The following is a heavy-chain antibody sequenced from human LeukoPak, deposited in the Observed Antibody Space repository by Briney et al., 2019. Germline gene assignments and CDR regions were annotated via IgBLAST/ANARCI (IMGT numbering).Heavy chain of an antibody. CDR2: ISGDGGST. V-gene: IGHV3-43*02. CDR3: VRDSERSGWFDH. D-gene: IGHD1-26*01. J-gene: IGHJ5*02. Sequence: HTGGSLRLSCAAPGLITDDYAIHWVRQAPGKGLEWVSLISGDGGSTFYADSVRGRFTISRDNSKNSLSLQMSSLRSEDTALYFCVRDSERSGWFDHWGQGTLVTVSS. CDR1: GLITDDYA.